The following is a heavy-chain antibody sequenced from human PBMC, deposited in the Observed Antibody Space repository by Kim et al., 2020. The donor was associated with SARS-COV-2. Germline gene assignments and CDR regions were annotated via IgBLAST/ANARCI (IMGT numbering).Heavy chain of an antibody. CDR3: ASETGGLLYGMDV. CDR2: IYSGGSST. D-gene: IGHD7-27*01. J-gene: IGHJ6*02. Sequence: GGSLRLSCAASGFTFSSYAMSWVRQAPGKGLEWVSVIYSGGSSTYYADSVKGRFTISRDNSKNTLYLQMNSLRAEDTAVYYCASETGGLLYGMDVWGQATTVTVSS. V-gene: IGHV3-23*03. CDR1: GFTFSSYA.